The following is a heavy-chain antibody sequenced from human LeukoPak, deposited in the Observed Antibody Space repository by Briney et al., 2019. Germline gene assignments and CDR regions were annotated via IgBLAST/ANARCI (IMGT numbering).Heavy chain of an antibody. V-gene: IGHV4-59*01. D-gene: IGHD5-12*01. CDR1: GGSINSYY. CDR2: VAYSGST. J-gene: IGHJ5*02. CDR3: ARTVSGYYFNA. Sequence: PSETLSLICTVSGGSINSYYWSWIRQPPGKGLEWIGYVAYSGSTNYTPSFQSRVTISLDTSKNQFSLKLSSVTAADTAVYYCARTVSGYYFNAWGPGTQVTVSS.